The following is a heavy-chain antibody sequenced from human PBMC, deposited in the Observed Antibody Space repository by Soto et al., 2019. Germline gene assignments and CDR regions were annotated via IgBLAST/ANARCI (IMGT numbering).Heavy chain of an antibody. Sequence: EVRLLESGGGSVPPGASARLSCLTSGFMFDNYAMSWVRQSPARGLEWVAAISGSGHATYYTQSVRGRFTISRDKSKKTVFVQMNNMRTEDTAIYYCAKGRYFDSSGGCANYWGLGTLVTVSS. CDR1: GFMFDNYA. V-gene: IGHV3-23*01. CDR3: AKGRYFDSSGGCANY. J-gene: IGHJ4*02. CDR2: ISGSGHAT. D-gene: IGHD3-22*01.